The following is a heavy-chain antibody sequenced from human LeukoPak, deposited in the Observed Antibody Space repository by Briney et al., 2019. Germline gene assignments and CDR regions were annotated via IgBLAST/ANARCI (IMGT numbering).Heavy chain of an antibody. CDR3: ARRLVQYYGMDV. D-gene: IGHD5-12*01. J-gene: IGHJ6*02. V-gene: IGHV5-51*01. Sequence: GESLKISCKGSGYSFTSYWIAWVRQMPGKGLEWMGIIYPGDSDTSYSPSFQGQVTITADKSVSTAYLQWSSQKASDTAMYYCARRLVQYYGMDVWGQGTTVTVSS. CDR2: IYPGDSDT. CDR1: GYSFTSYW.